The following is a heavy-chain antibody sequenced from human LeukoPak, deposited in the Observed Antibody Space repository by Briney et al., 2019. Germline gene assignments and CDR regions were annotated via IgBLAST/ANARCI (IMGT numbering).Heavy chain of an antibody. V-gene: IGHV3-30-3*01. Sequence: GRSLRLSCAASGFTFSSYAMHWVRQAPGKGLEWVAVISYDGSNKYYADSVKGRFTISRDNSKNSLYLQMNSLRDEDTAVYYCARGRPSDYWGQGTLVTVSS. CDR1: GFTFSSYA. J-gene: IGHJ4*02. CDR3: ARGRPSDY. CDR2: ISYDGSNK.